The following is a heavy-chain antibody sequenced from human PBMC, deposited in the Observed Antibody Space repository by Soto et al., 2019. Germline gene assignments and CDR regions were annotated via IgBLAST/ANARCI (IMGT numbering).Heavy chain of an antibody. D-gene: IGHD2-21*02. CDR2: IYYSGST. J-gene: IGHJ4*02. Sequence: SETLSLTCTVSGGSISSYYWSWIRQPPGKGLEWIGYIYYSGSTNYNPSLKSRDTISVDTSKNQFSLKLSSVTAADTAVYYCARLIEVTAIIYFDYWGQGTLVTVSS. V-gene: IGHV4-59*01. CDR1: GGSISSYY. CDR3: ARLIEVTAIIYFDY.